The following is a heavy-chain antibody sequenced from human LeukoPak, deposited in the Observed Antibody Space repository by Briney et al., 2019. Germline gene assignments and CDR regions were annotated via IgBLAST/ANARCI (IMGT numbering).Heavy chain of an antibody. CDR2: IYYSGST. Sequence: SETLSLTCTVSGGSISSYYWSWIRQPPGKGLEWIGYIYYSGSTDYNPSLKSRVTISVETSKNQFSLKLSSVTAADTAVYYCARDAMGEYFDYWGQGTLVTVSS. D-gene: IGHD3-16*01. CDR3: ARDAMGEYFDY. J-gene: IGHJ4*02. V-gene: IGHV4-59*01. CDR1: GGSISSYY.